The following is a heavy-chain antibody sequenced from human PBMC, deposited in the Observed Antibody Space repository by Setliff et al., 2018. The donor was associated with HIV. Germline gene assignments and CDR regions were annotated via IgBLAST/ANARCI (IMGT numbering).Heavy chain of an antibody. D-gene: IGHD6-19*01. CDR1: GDSISSGSYY. CDR3: ARRTYGSGRSDP. J-gene: IGHJ5*02. Sequence: TLSLTCSVSGDSISSGSYYWSWIRLPAGKGLEWIGQIHTTGSTNYNPSLKSRVTISMDTSKNQFSLNLNSVTATDTAVYYCARRTYGSGRSDPWGQGTLVTVS. CDR2: IHTTGST. V-gene: IGHV4-61*09.